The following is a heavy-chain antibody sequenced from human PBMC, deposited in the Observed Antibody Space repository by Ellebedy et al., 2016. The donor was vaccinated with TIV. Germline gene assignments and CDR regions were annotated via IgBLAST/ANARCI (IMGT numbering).Heavy chain of an antibody. CDR2: IVVGRGNT. J-gene: IGHJ3*01. V-gene: IGHV1-58*01. CDR3: AAEGDLSDAFDV. D-gene: IGHD2-21*02. CDR1: GFTFSSSA. Sequence: ASVKVSCKASGFTFSSSAVQWVRQARGQRLEWIGWIVVGRGNTNYAQKFQERVTITRDMSTSTAYMELSSLRSEDTAAYYCAAEGDLSDAFDVWGQGTMVTVSS.